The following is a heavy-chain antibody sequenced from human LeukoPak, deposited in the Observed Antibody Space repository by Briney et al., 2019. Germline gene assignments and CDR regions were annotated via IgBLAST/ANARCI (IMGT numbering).Heavy chain of an antibody. Sequence: ASVKVSCKASGYTFTSYAMNWVRQAPGQGLEWMGWINTNTGNPTYAQGFTGRFVFSLDTSVSTAYLQISSLKAEDTAVYYCASPQERYCSSTSCSGGMDVWGQGTTVTVSS. V-gene: IGHV7-4-1*02. CDR1: GYTFTSYA. CDR3: ASPQERYCSSTSCSGGMDV. J-gene: IGHJ6*02. CDR2: INTNTGNP. D-gene: IGHD2-2*01.